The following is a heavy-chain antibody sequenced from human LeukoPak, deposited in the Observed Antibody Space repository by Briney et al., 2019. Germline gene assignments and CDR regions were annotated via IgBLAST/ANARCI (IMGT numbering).Heavy chain of an antibody. CDR2: INTDGTST. D-gene: IGHD1/OR15-1a*01. CDR3: VKDRSRKGNKLFEH. V-gene: IGHV3-74*01. J-gene: IGHJ4*02. CDR1: GFTFSRYW. Sequence: GGSLRLSCAVSGFTFSRYWMHWVRQAPGKGLVWVSRINTDGTSTNYADSVKGRFTISRDNAKNTLYLQMNSLRDEDTAVYYWVKDRSRKGNKLFEHGGQGTRVTVSS.